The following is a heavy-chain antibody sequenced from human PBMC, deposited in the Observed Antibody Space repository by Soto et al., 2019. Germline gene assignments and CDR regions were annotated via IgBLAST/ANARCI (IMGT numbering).Heavy chain of an antibody. CDR3: ARDLAGGLRLLPFDY. CDR1: GFTFSSYS. D-gene: IGHD3-10*01. J-gene: IGHJ4*02. CDR2: ISSSSSYI. Sequence: GGSLRLSCAASGFTFSSYSMNWVRQAPGKGLEWVSSISSSSSYIYYADSVKGRFTISRDNAKNSLYLQMNSLRAEDTAVYYCARDLAGGLRLLPFDYWGQGTLVTVSS. V-gene: IGHV3-21*01.